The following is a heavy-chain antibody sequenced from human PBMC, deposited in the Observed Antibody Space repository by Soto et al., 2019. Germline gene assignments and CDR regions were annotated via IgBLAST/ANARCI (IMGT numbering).Heavy chain of an antibody. CDR2: IIPVFGTA. D-gene: IGHD6-13*01. CDR3: ARGGALSTSWYWGDGLDS. Sequence: QVLLVQSGAEVKKSGSSVKVSCKASGGSFSSYAISWVRQAPGQGLEWMGGIIPVFGTANYAQKFQGRVTITADESTSTVYMELSSLRSEDTATYYCARGGALSTSWYWGDGLDSWGQGTQVTVSS. CDR1: GGSFSSYA. V-gene: IGHV1-69*01. J-gene: IGHJ4*02.